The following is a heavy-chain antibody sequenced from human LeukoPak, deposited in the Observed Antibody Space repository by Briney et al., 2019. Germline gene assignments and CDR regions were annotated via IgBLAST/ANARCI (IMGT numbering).Heavy chain of an antibody. Sequence: SQTLSLTCTVSRGSIGSGAYYWSWIRQPPGKGLEWIGYIYHSGTTYHNPSLKSRVTISVDTSKNQFSLNLNSLTAADTAVYYCARDVDPHFWGQGTLVTVSS. D-gene: IGHD5-12*01. J-gene: IGHJ1*01. CDR1: RGSIGSGAYY. CDR2: IYHSGTT. V-gene: IGHV4-30-2*01. CDR3: ARDVDPHF.